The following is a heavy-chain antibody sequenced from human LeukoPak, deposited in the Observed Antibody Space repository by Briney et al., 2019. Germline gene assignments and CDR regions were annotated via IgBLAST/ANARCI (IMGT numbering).Heavy chain of an antibody. CDR3: ARAPGERYDSSGYYLLDAFGI. D-gene: IGHD3-22*01. J-gene: IGHJ3*02. Sequence: SETLSLTCAVYGGSFSGYYWSWIRQPPGKGLEWIGEINHSGSTNYNPSLKSRVTISVDTSKNQFSLKLSSVTAADTAVYYCARAPGERYDSSGYYLLDAFGIWGQGTMVTVSS. CDR2: INHSGST. CDR1: GGSFSGYY. V-gene: IGHV4-34*01.